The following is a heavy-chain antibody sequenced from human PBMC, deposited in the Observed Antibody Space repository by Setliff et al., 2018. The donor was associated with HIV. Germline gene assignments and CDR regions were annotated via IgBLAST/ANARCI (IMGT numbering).Heavy chain of an antibody. CDR3: ARDRPPSTVDMLGAFDR. CDR2: IYSSGTT. CDR1: GVSVSINSYF. J-gene: IGHJ3*02. V-gene: IGHV4-61*01. D-gene: IGHD4-17*01. Sequence: SETLSLTCSVSGVSVSINSYFWRWIRQPPGGGLEFIGYIYSSGTTKYNPSLKSRVTMSVDTSKNQLSLKLSSLTAADTAVYYCARDRPPSTVDMLGAFDRWGQGTMVTVSS.